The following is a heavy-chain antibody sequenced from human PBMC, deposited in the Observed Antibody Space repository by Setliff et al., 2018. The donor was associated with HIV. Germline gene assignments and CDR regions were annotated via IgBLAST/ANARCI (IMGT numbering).Heavy chain of an antibody. CDR2: ITGSGSTI. CDR3: AGSRGYFVKAE. Sequence: GGSLRLSCTASGFTFSSSEMTWVRQAPGKGLEWVSYITGSGSTIYYADSVKGRFTISRDNAKDSLYLQMNSLRGEDTAVYYCAGSRGYFVKAEWGQGTLVTVSS. V-gene: IGHV3-48*03. D-gene: IGHD3-22*01. CDR1: GFTFSSSE. J-gene: IGHJ4*02.